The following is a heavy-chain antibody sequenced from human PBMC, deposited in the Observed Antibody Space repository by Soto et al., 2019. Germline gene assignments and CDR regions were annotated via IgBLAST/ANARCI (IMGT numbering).Heavy chain of an antibody. D-gene: IGHD2-21*01. Sequence: SETLCLTCTVSGYSISSGSYCAWIRQPPGRGPEWIAIICHGGTIFYNPSLKSRITISVDTSNNQFSLKLTSVTAADTAVYYCARVYVVGVVASNFDYWGQGTLVTVSS. J-gene: IGHJ4*02. CDR2: ICHGGTI. V-gene: IGHV4-38-2*02. CDR1: GYSISSGSY. CDR3: ARVYVVGVVASNFDY.